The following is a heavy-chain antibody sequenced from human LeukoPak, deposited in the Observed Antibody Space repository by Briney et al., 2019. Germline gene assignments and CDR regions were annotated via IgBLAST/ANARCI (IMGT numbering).Heavy chain of an antibody. Sequence: GGSLRLSCAASGFSFSIYSMTWVRQAPGKGLEWVANIKQDGSKKSYVDSVKGRFTISRDNAKNSLYLQMNSLRAEDTAIYYCTRVGYIDEGIDYWGQGTLVTVSS. D-gene: IGHD5-24*01. CDR1: GFSFSIYS. CDR3: TRVGYIDEGIDY. CDR2: IKQDGSKK. V-gene: IGHV3-7*04. J-gene: IGHJ4*02.